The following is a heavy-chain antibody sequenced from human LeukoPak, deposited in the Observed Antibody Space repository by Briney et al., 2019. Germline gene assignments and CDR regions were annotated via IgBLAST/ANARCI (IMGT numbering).Heavy chain of an antibody. D-gene: IGHD3-16*01. CDR2: VSGYNGNT. CDR3: VTDDWFDP. CDR1: GFTLTNHH. J-gene: IGHJ5*02. V-gene: IGHV1-18*01. Sequence: GASVKVSCKDSGFTLTNHHINLVRQAPGQGLEWMGWVSGYNGNTNYAQKFEGRVAMTTDTSSSTAYVELGSLKSDATAIYYCVTDDWFDPWGQGTLVTVSS.